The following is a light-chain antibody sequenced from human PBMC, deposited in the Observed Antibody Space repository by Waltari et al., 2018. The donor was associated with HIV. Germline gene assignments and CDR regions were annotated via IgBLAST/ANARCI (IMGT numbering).Light chain of an antibody. CDR2: DVP. V-gene: IGLV2-11*01. CDR3: CSYADTYFVV. Sequence: QSALTQPRSVSGSPGQSVTISCTGTRSDVGGYNYVHWYKHHPNKGPKLFIYDVPKRPSGVPDRFSGSKSGNTASLTISGLQAEDEADYYCCSYADTYFVVFGGRTTLTVL. CDR1: RSDVGGYNY. J-gene: IGLJ2*01.